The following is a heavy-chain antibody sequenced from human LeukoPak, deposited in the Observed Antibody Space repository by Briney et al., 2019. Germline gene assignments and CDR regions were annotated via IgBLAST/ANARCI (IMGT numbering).Heavy chain of an antibody. V-gene: IGHV1-69*06. J-gene: IGHJ5*02. D-gene: IGHD7-27*01. Sequence: GSSVKLSCKASGGTFSSYAISWVRQAPGQGLEWMGGIIPIFGTAKYAQKLQGRVTITADKSTSTAYMELSSLRSEDTAVYYCARDSHLGLGWFDTWGQGTLVTVSS. CDR3: ARDSHLGLGWFDT. CDR2: IIPIFGTA. CDR1: GGTFSSYA.